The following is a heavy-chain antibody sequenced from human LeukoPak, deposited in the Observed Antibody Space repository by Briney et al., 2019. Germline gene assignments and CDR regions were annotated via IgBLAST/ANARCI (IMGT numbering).Heavy chain of an antibody. CDR3: ARLGIAVAGTLVGFDY. V-gene: IGHV5-51*01. Sequence: GESLKISCKGSGYSFTSYWIGWVRQMPGKSLEWMGIIYPGDSDTRYSPSFQGQVTISADKSISTAYLQWSSLKASDTAMYYCARLGIAVAGTLVGFDYWGQGTLVTVSS. CDR1: GYSFTSYW. CDR2: IYPGDSDT. D-gene: IGHD6-19*01. J-gene: IGHJ4*02.